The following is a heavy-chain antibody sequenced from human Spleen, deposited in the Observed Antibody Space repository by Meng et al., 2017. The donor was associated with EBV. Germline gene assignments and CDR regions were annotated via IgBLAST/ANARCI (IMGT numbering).Heavy chain of an antibody. D-gene: IGHD3-22*01. CDR1: GASISSGAYS. CDR3: ARDSHGYYFFDF. V-gene: IGHV4-30-2*01. J-gene: IGHJ4*02. Sequence: QLQLQESGSGLVNPSQPLSLTCTVSGASISSGAYSWSWVRQPPGKGLEWIGYIFHTGSTYYNASLKSRVTISVDRSKHQFSLKLTSVTPADTAVYYCARDSHGYYFFDFWGPGTLVTVSS. CDR2: IFHTGST.